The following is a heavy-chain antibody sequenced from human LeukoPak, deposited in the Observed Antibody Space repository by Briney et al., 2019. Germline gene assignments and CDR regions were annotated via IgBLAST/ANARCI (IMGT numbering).Heavy chain of an antibody. Sequence: ASVKVSCKTSGYSFILYGISWVRQAPGQGLEWMGWISAYNGNTNYAQKLQGRVTMTTDTSTSTAYMELRSLRSDDTAVYYCARDRGYYYDSSGIDYWGQGTLVTVSS. CDR3: ARDRGYYYDSSGIDY. D-gene: IGHD3-22*01. J-gene: IGHJ4*02. CDR2: ISAYNGNT. V-gene: IGHV1-18*01. CDR1: GYSFILYG.